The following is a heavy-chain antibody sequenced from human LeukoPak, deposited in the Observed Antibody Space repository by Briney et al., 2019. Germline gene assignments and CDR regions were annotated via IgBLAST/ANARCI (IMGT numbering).Heavy chain of an antibody. CDR1: GGSIGTYY. Sequence: SETLSLTCTVSGGSIGTYYWGWIRQPPGKGLEWIGTIYYSGSTNYNPSLKSRVTISVDTSKNQFSLRLSSVTAADTAVYYCARDGYKFYYYYGMDVWGQGTTVTVSS. D-gene: IGHD5-24*01. J-gene: IGHJ6*02. V-gene: IGHV4-39*01. CDR2: IYYSGST. CDR3: ARDGYKFYYYYGMDV.